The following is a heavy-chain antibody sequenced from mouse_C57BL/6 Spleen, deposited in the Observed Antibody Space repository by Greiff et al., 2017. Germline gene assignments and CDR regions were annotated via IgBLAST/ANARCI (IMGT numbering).Heavy chain of an antibody. Sequence: VQLQQSGPELVKPGASVKISCKASGYAFSSSWMNWVKQRPGKGLEWIGRIYPGDGDTNYNEKFKGKATLTADKSSSTAYMQLSSLTSEDSAVYFCARANTTIVGDYWGQGTTLTVSS. D-gene: IGHD1-1*01. CDR2: IYPGDGDT. CDR3: ARANTTIVGDY. J-gene: IGHJ2*01. CDR1: GYAFSSSW. V-gene: IGHV1-82*01.